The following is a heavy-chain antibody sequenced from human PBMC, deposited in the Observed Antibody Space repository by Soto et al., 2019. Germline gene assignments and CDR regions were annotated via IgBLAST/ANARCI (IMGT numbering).Heavy chain of an antibody. Sequence: GGSLRLSCAASGFVFSSHWMSWVRQAPGKGLEWVASIQPDGIEKYYVDSMKGRFTISRDNAENSLFLQVNSLRAEDTAVYYCADPTDLDYWGQGXQVTVYS. D-gene: IGHD4-4*01. CDR1: GFVFSSHW. J-gene: IGHJ4*02. CDR3: ADPTDLDY. V-gene: IGHV3-7*01. CDR2: IQPDGIEK.